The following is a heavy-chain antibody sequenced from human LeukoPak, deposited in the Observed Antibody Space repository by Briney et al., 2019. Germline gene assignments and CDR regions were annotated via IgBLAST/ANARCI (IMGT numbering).Heavy chain of an antibody. J-gene: IGHJ3*02. Sequence: ASVKVSCKASGYTFNTYGISWVRQAPGQSLEWMGWTSTYDGNTNYAQNLQGRVTMTTDTSTRTAYMGLRSLRSGDTAVYYCARWSYSSDWYFGTFDIWGQGTTVTISS. CDR3: ARWSYSSDWYFGTFDI. CDR1: GYTFNTYG. V-gene: IGHV1-18*01. CDR2: TSTYDGNT. D-gene: IGHD6-19*01.